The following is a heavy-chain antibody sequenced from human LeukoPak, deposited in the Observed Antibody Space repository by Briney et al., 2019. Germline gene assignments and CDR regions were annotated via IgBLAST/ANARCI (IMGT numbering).Heavy chain of an antibody. CDR2: IGTTDKYI. D-gene: IGHD2/OR15-2a*01. Sequence: GGSLRLSCAASGFTFSSYEMNWVRQAPGKAPEWVASIGTTDKYIYYANSVKGRFTISRDNAKNSLYLQMTNLRAEDTAVYYCARDSRQQRFLYWDWFDPWGQGTRVSVSS. J-gene: IGHJ5*02. CDR3: ARDSRQQRFLYWDWFDP. CDR1: GFTFSSYE. V-gene: IGHV3-21*06.